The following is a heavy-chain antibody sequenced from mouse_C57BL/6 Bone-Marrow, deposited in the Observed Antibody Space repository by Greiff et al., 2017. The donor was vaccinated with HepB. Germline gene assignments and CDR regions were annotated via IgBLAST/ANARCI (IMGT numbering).Heavy chain of an antibody. J-gene: IGHJ2*01. CDR2: IYPRSGNT. Sequence: QVQLQQSGAELARPGASVKLSCKASGYTFTSYGISWVKQRTGQGLEWIGEIYPRSGNTYYNEKFKGKATLTADKSSSTAYMELRSLTSEDSAVYFWSRYGTTVHFDYWGQGTTLTVAS. CDR1: GYTFTSYG. D-gene: IGHD1-1*01. CDR3: SRYGTTVHFDY. V-gene: IGHV1-81*01.